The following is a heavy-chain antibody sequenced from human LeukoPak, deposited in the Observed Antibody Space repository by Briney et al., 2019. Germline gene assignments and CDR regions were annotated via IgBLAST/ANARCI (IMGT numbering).Heavy chain of an antibody. CDR2: ISHSGST. V-gene: IGHV4-34*01. J-gene: IGHJ3*02. CDR1: GGSFSGYY. D-gene: IGHD2-2*01. CDR3: ARARWDGIVVVPAATKGDAFDI. Sequence: SETLSLTCAVYGGSFSGYYWSWVRQPPGKGLEWIGEISHSGSTNYNPSLKSRVTISVDTSKNQFSLKLSSVTAADTAVYYCARARWDGIVVVPAATKGDAFDIWGQGTMVTVSS.